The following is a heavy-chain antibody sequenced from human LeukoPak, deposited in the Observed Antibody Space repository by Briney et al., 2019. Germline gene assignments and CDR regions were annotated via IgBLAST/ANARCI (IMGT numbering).Heavy chain of an antibody. CDR2: IKQDGSEK. V-gene: IGHV3-7*01. Sequence: GGSLRLSCAASGFTFSNFWMSWVRQTPGKGLEWVANIKQDGSEKYYVDSVKGRFTISRDNAKNSLYLEMSNLRAEDTALYYCAREVHDSTGYYRFYYYYYYLDVWGRGTTVTVSS. CDR3: AREVHDSTGYYRFYYYYYYLDV. J-gene: IGHJ6*03. D-gene: IGHD3-22*01. CDR1: GFTFSNFW.